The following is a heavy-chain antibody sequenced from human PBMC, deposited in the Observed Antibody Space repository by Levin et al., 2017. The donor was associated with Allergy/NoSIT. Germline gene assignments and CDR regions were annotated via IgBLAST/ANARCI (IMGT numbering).Heavy chain of an antibody. CDR1: GFTFSIYW. D-gene: IGHD3-10*01. Sequence: GESLKISCAAPGFTFSIYWMSWVRPAPGKGLEWVANIKPDGSAKYYMDSVKGRFTISRDNAKNSLYLQMNSLRAEDTAVYYCARDASYYGSGTNGDYFDYWGQGTLVTVSS. CDR3: ARDASYYGSGTNGDYFDY. V-gene: IGHV3-7*04. CDR2: IKPDGSAK. J-gene: IGHJ4*02.